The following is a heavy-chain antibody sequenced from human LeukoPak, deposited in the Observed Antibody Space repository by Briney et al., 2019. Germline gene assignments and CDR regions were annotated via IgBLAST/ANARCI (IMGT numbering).Heavy chain of an antibody. Sequence: GGSLRLSCAASGFTFSSYEMNWVRRAPGKGLEWVAFIRYDGSNKYYADSVKGRFTISRDSSKNTLYLQMNSLRAEDTAVYYCAVAAFGYWGQGTLVTVSS. CDR2: IRYDGSNK. V-gene: IGHV3-30*02. J-gene: IGHJ4*02. CDR1: GFTFSSYE. D-gene: IGHD6-25*01. CDR3: AVAAFGY.